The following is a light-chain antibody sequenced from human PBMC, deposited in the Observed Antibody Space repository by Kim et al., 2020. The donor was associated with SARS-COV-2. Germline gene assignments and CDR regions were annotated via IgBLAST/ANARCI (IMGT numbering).Light chain of an antibody. CDR2: YGD. J-gene: IGLJ2*01. CDR3: ASWDDTLNGPV. V-gene: IGLV1-36*01. Sequence: ELTQPPSVSEAPRQRVTISCSGSSSNIGNNGVNWYQQLPGKAPKLLIYYGDLKPSGVSDRFSGSKSGTSASLAISGLQSEDEAHYYCASWDDTLNGPVFGGGTKVTVL. CDR1: SSNIGNNG.